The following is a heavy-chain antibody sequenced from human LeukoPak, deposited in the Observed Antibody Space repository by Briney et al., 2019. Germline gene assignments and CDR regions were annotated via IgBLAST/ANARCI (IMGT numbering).Heavy chain of an antibody. CDR2: INPNSGGT. Sequence: GASVKVSCKASGYTFTGYYIHWVRQAPGQGLEWMGWINPNSGGTNYAQKFQGRVTMTRDTSISTAYMELSRLRSDDTAVYYCARGYCSGGSCYEIDYWGQGTLVTVSS. D-gene: IGHD2-15*01. CDR1: GYTFTGYY. CDR3: ARGYCSGGSCYEIDY. J-gene: IGHJ4*02. V-gene: IGHV1-2*02.